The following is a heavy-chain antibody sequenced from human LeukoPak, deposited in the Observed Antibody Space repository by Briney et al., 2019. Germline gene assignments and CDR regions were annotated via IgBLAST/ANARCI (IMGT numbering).Heavy chain of an antibody. CDR1: GYMFTDYY. CDR2: IKAESGRT. J-gene: IGHJ4*02. D-gene: IGHD2-15*01. V-gene: IGHV1-2*02. Sequence: ASVKVSCKASGYMFTDYYLHWVRQAPGQGLEWMGWIKAESGRTHYAQKFQGGVTMTRDTSISTAYMELSRLRSDDTAVYYCARGGKYGCSGGSCYSDYWGQGTLVTVSS. CDR3: ARGGKYGCSGGSCYSDY.